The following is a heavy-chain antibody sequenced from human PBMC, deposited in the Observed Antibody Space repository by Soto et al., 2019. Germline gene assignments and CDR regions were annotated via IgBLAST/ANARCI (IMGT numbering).Heavy chain of an antibody. CDR2: MNPYTGET. J-gene: IGHJ4*02. CDR3: VRQAGGASTPGDDY. V-gene: IGHV1-8*01. Sequence: QVQLVQSGAEVRKPGASVRVSCKASGYTFDAFDIHWVRQATGQGLELMGWMNPYTGETAYTQTFRGRVSMTRDTSVSTAYMELNSLTSEDSAIYFCVRQAGGASTPGDDYWGQGTLVTVSS. CDR1: GYTFDAFD. D-gene: IGHD2-15*01.